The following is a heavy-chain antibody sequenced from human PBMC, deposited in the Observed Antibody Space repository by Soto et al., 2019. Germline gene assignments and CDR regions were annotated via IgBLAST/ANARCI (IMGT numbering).Heavy chain of an antibody. J-gene: IGHJ3*02. Sequence: GGSLRLSCAASGFTFSSYAMHWVRQAPGKGLEWVAVISYDGSNKYYADSVKGRFTISRDNSKNTLYLQMNSLRAEDTAVYYCARGEYSSSRGDAFDIWGQGTMVTVSS. CDR2: ISYDGSNK. CDR1: GFTFSSYA. CDR3: ARGEYSSSRGDAFDI. D-gene: IGHD6-13*01. V-gene: IGHV3-30-3*01.